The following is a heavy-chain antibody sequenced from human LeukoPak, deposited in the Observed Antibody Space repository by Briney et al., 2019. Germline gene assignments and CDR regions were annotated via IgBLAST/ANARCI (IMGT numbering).Heavy chain of an antibody. CDR2: IYYSGST. D-gene: IGHD3-16*01. Sequence: SETLSLTCTVSGGSISSGEYYWSWLRQPPGKGLEWIGYIYYSGSTYYDPSLKSRVSISVDTSKNQFSLKLNSVTAADTAVYYCARARGEFHYYYYGMDVWGQGTTVTVSS. V-gene: IGHV4-30-4*01. J-gene: IGHJ6*02. CDR3: ARARGEFHYYYYGMDV. CDR1: GGSISSGEYY.